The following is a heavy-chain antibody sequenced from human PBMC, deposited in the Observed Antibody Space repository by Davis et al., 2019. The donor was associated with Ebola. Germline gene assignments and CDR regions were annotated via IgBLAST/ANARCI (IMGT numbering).Heavy chain of an antibody. CDR3: ATETTAVVTPDLYP. Sequence: GESLKISCAASGFTLSAYWMSWVRQAPGKGLEWVANIKPDGSEKFYVDSVKGRFTISRDNAKNSLYLQMNSLRAEDTGVYYCATETTAVVTPDLYPWGQGTLVTVSS. CDR2: IKPDGSEK. V-gene: IGHV3-7*01. D-gene: IGHD4-23*01. J-gene: IGHJ5*02. CDR1: GFTLSAYW.